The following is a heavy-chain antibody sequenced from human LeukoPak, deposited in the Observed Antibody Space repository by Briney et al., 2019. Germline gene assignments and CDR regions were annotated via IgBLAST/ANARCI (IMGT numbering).Heavy chain of an antibody. CDR1: GYTFTSYG. V-gene: IGHV1-18*01. Sequence: ASVKVSCKASGYTFTSYGISWVRQAPGQGLEWMGWISAYNGNTHYAQKLQGRVTMTTDTSTSTVYMELRSLRSDDTAVYYCARGSPPRRNYDSRGYYSYYFDYWGQGTLVAVSS. D-gene: IGHD3-22*01. J-gene: IGHJ4*02. CDR2: ISAYNGNT. CDR3: ARGSPPRRNYDSRGYYSYYFDY.